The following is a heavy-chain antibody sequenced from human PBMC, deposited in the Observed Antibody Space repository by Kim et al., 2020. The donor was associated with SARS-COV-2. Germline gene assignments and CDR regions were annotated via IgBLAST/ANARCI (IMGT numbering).Heavy chain of an antibody. J-gene: IGHJ4*02. Sequence: GGSLRLSCAASGFIFTNYAMSWVRQAPGKGLEWVSTISGGGTTYYADSVKGRFTISRDNSKNTLDLHMHSLRAEDTAVYYCAKDPDYYDSTGNPGYWGQGTLAT. D-gene: IGHD3-22*01. V-gene: IGHV3-23*01. CDR1: GFIFTNYA. CDR3: AKDPDYYDSTGNPGY. CDR2: ISGGGTT.